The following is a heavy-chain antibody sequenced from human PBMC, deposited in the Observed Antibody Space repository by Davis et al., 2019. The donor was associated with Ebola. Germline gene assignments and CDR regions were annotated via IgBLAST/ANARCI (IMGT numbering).Heavy chain of an antibody. CDR1: GYSFPNYP. CDR3: ARDREYSSSWAGSAYYYYGMDV. CDR2: ITVYNGKT. J-gene: IGHJ6*02. V-gene: IGHV1-18*04. D-gene: IGHD6-13*01. Sequence: ASVKVSCKASGYSFPNYPIAWVRQAPGQGLEWMGWITVYNGKTNYAQKLQGRVTMTTDTSTSTAYMELRSLRSDDTAVYYCARDREYSSSWAGSAYYYYGMDVWGQGTTVTVSS.